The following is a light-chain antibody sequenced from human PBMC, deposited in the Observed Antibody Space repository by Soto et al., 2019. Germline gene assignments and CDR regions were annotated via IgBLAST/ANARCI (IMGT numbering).Light chain of an antibody. CDR1: QSISSW. CDR3: QQYKSYSIT. V-gene: IGKV1-5*03. J-gene: IGKJ5*01. Sequence: IHMTKSPSTLASSVGDRVTLTCRASQSISSWLAWYQQKPGKAPKLLIQKASNLESGAPSRFSGSGSGTEFTLTISSLQPDDFATYYCQQYKSYSITFGQGTRLEIK. CDR2: KAS.